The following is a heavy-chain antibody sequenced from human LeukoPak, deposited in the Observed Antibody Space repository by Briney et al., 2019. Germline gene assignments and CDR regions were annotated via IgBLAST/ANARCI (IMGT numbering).Heavy chain of an antibody. CDR1: GGSFSGYY. CDR3: AILPARDTYYYDSSGYYRPGVH. V-gene: IGHV4-34*01. CDR2: MNPSGST. Sequence: PSETLSLTCAVYGGSFSGYYWTWIRQTPEKGLEWIGEMNPSGSTNYNPSLKSRVTISVDTSKNQFSLKLSSVTAADTAVYYCAILPARDTYYYDSSGYYRPGVHWGQGTLVTVSS. D-gene: IGHD3-22*01. J-gene: IGHJ4*02.